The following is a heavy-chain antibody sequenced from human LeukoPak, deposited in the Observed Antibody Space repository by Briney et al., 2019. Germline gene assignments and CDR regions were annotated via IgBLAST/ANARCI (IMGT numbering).Heavy chain of an antibody. CDR1: GGSISSGSYY. CDR3: ASSQYTRPFDY. CDR2: IYTSGST. D-gene: IGHD5-18*01. J-gene: IGHJ4*02. V-gene: IGHV4-61*02. Sequence: SETLSLTCTVSGGSISSGSYYWSWIRQPAGKGLEWIGRIYTSGSTNYNPSLKSRVTISVDTSKNQFSLKLSSVTAADTAVYYCASSQYTRPFDYWGQGTLVTVSS.